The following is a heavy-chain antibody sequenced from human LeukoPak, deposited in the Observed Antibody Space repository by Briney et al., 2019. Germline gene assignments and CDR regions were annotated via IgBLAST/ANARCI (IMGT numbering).Heavy chain of an antibody. D-gene: IGHD2-2*01. V-gene: IGHV3-21*01. CDR1: GFTFSSYT. J-gene: IGHJ4*02. Sequence: KSGGSLRLSCAASGFTFSSYTMNWVRQAPGKGLEWVSSISSSSKYTYYADSVKGRFTISRDNAKNSLYLQMNSLRAEDTAVYYCARGVVPAANVAYWGQGTLVTVSS. CDR3: ARGVVPAANVAY. CDR2: ISSSSKYT.